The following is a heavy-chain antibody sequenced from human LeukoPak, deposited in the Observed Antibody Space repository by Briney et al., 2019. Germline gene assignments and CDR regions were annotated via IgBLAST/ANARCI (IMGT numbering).Heavy chain of an antibody. CDR3: ARCAVKPQFGELLVGYFDY. J-gene: IGHJ4*02. CDR1: GGTFSSYA. Sequence: ASVKVSCKASGGTFSSYAISWVRQAPGQGLEWMGGIIPIFGTANYAQKFQGRVTITADESTSTAYMELSSLRSEDTAVYYCARCAVKPQFGELLVGYFDYWGQGTLVTVSS. CDR2: IIPIFGTA. D-gene: IGHD3-10*01. V-gene: IGHV1-69*13.